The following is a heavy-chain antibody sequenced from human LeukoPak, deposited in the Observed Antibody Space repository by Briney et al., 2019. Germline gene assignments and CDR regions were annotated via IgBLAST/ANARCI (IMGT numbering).Heavy chain of an antibody. V-gene: IGHV3-48*02. J-gene: IGHJ4*02. CDR1: GFTFSSYS. CDR3: ARDQGGSYYGTFDF. D-gene: IGHD1-26*01. Sequence: PGGSLRLSCAASGFTFSSYSMNWARQAPGKGLEGVSYISSSSSTIYYADSVKGRFTISRDNAKNSLYLQMNSLRDEDTAVYYCARDQGGSYYGTFDFWGQGTLVTVSS. CDR2: ISSSSSTI.